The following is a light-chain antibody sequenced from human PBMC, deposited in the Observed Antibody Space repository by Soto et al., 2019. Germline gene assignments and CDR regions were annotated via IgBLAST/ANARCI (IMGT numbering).Light chain of an antibody. CDR2: RTD. Sequence: QSVLTQPPSASGTPGQRVTISCSGSNSNIGTNSVVWFQQLPGTAPKLLIYRTDQRPSGVPDRFSGSKSGTSASLAINGLQSEDEAIYHCAAWDDSLNGDVEFGGGTKLTVL. J-gene: IGLJ3*02. CDR3: AAWDDSLNGDVE. CDR1: NSNIGTNS. V-gene: IGLV1-44*01.